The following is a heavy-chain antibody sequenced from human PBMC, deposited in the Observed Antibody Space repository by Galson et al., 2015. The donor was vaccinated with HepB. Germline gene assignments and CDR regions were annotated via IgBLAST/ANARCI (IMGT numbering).Heavy chain of an antibody. J-gene: IGHJ2*01. CDR2: ITSTSSYI. CDR3: AREGGGSGTFTTSTWYFDL. V-gene: IGHV3-21*01. CDR1: GFTFSTYS. D-gene: IGHD3-10*01. Sequence: SLRLSCAASGFTFSTYSMSWVRQTPGKGLEWVSSITSTSSYIHYADSVRGRFTISRDNAKKSLYLQMNSLRADDTAVYYCAREGGGSGTFTTSTWYFDLWGRGTLVTVSS.